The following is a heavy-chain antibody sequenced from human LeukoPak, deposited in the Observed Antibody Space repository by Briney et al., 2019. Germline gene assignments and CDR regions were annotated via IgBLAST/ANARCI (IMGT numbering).Heavy chain of an antibody. J-gene: IGHJ6*03. Sequence: GGSLRLSCAASGFTFSSYEMNWVRQAPGKGLEWVSYISSSGSTIYYADSVKGRFTISRDNAKNSLYLQVNSLRAEDTAVYYCARDGGGYYGSGRWYYYMDVWGKGTTVTISS. V-gene: IGHV3-48*03. CDR1: GFTFSSYE. CDR3: ARDGGGYYGSGRWYYYMDV. D-gene: IGHD3-10*01. CDR2: ISSSGSTI.